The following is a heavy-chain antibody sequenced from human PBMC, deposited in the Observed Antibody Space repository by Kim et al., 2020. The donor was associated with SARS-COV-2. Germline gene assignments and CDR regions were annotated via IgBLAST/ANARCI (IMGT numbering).Heavy chain of an antibody. J-gene: IGHJ3*01. CDR2: ISHTGNT. V-gene: IGHV4-38-2*02. Sequence: SETLSLTCTVSGSSIGIGYYWGWIRQLPGRGLEWVSSISHTGNTYYNPSMKSRVTISVGTSKTEVSLNLTSVTAADTAVNYCARTVISSWFNFAVWGQGRMVTVSS. CDR3: ARTVISSWFNFAV. D-gene: IGHD4-17*01. CDR1: GSSIGIGYY.